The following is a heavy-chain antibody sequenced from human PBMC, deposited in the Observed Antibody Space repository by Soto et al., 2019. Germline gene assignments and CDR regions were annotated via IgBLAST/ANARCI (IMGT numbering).Heavy chain of an antibody. CDR1: GFTFSSYG. CDR2: ISYDGSNK. Sequence: QVQLVESGGGVVQPGRSLRLSCAASGFTFSSYGMHWVRQAPGKGLEWVAVISYDGSNKYYADSVKGRFTISRDNSKNTLYLQMNSLRAEDTAVYYCAREDCSGGSCYRHYYYGMDVW. CDR3: AREDCSGGSCYRHYYYGMDV. V-gene: IGHV3-30*03. D-gene: IGHD2-15*01. J-gene: IGHJ6*01.